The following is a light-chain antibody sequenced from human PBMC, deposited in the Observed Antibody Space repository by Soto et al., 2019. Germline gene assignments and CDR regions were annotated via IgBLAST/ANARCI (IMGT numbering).Light chain of an antibody. CDR3: QQCNDWPLT. Sequence: ETVMTQSPGTLSVSPGERVTLSCRASQSVRNNLAWYQQKPGQGPRLLIYDASTRATGIPARFSGSGSGTEFTLTISSLQSEDFAVYYCQQCNDWPLTFGRGTKVDIK. CDR2: DAS. J-gene: IGKJ4*01. V-gene: IGKV3-15*01. CDR1: QSVRNN.